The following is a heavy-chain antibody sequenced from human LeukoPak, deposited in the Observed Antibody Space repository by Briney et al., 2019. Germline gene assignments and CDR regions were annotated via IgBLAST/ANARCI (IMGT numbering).Heavy chain of an antibody. Sequence: KSSETLSLTCTVSGGSISTYYWSWIRKPPGKGLEWIAYIDYRGSTTYNPSLRSRVTISVDTSRNQFSLKLSSVTAADTAVYYCARSRSGYSYGHAAFEIWGQGTMVTVSS. V-gene: IGHV4-59*01. CDR1: GGSISTYY. D-gene: IGHD5-18*01. CDR2: IDYRGST. J-gene: IGHJ3*02. CDR3: ARSRSGYSYGHAAFEI.